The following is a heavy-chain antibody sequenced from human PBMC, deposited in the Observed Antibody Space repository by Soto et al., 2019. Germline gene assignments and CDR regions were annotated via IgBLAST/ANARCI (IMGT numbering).Heavy chain of an antibody. D-gene: IGHD6-6*01. CDR1: GGRDREDY. V-gene: IGHV4-34*01. J-gene: IGHJ4*02. CDR3: ARTSRFDC. CDR2: INHSGST. Sequence: SETLSDSYAVYGGRDREDYWSWIRQPPGKGLEWIGEINHSGSTNYNPSLKSRVTMSVDTSKNQFSLKPSSVTAADTAVYYCARTSRFDCWGKGTLVTVS.